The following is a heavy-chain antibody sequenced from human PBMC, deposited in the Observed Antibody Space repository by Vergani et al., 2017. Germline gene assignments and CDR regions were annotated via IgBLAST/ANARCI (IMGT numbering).Heavy chain of an antibody. CDR3: AKANPRNSGYDYLYYYHAMDV. V-gene: IGHV3-23*01. CDR1: GFTFNHSA. Sequence: EVQLLESGGDLVQPGGSLRLSCAASGFTFNHSAMNWVRQAPGKGLEWVSGISGSGGSTYYAGSVKGRFTISSDSSKNTMYLQMNSLSAGDTAVYYCAKANPRNSGYDYLYYYHAMDVWGQGTTVTVSS. CDR2: ISGSGGST. D-gene: IGHD5-12*01. J-gene: IGHJ6*02.